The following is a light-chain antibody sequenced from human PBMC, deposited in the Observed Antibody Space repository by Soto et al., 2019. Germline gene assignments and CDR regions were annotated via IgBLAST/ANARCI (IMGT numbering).Light chain of an antibody. CDR1: QSVSSN. CDR2: GAS. CDR3: QQYNKWPPIT. Sequence: IVMTQSPATLSLSPGERATLSCRASQSVSSNLAWYQQKPGQAPRLLLYGASTRATGIPARFSGSGSGTEFTLTISSLQSEDFAVYYCQQYNKWPPITFGQGTRLEIK. V-gene: IGKV3-15*01. J-gene: IGKJ5*01.